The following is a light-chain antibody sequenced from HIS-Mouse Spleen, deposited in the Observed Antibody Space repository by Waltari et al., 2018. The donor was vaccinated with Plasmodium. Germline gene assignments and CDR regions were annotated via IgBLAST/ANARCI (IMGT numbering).Light chain of an antibody. V-gene: IGLV2-14*03. Sequence: QSALTQPASVSGSPGQSIPISCTANSLDGGGYNYVSWYQHNPGKAPKLMIYDVSNRPSGVSNRFSGSKSGNTASLTISGLQAEDEADYYCSSYTSSSTPHVFGTGTKVTVL. CDR3: SSYTSSSTPHV. J-gene: IGLJ1*01. CDR1: SLDGGGYNY. CDR2: DVS.